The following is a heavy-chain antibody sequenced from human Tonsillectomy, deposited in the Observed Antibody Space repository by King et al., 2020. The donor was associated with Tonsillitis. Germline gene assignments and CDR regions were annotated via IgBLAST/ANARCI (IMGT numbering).Heavy chain of an antibody. Sequence: VQLVQSGGGLVQPGGSLRLSCAASGFTFNSYAMTWVRQAPGKGLEWVSSIINSGVRTYNAQSVKGRFTISRDNSRNTLYLQMNSLRAEDTAVYYCAKVAQDYDFIYHYMDVWGKGTTVTVSS. CDR3: AKVAQDYDFIYHYMDV. CDR2: IINSGVRT. J-gene: IGHJ6*03. CDR1: GFTFNSYA. D-gene: IGHD3-3*01. V-gene: IGHV3-23*04.